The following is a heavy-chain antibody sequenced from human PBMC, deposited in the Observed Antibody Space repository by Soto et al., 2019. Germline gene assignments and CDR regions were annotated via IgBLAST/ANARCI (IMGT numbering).Heavy chain of an antibody. CDR3: TGLWFGEIYNY. CDR2: IKNKNDGGTT. D-gene: IGHD3-10*01. V-gene: IGHV3-15*07. J-gene: IGHJ4*01. Sequence: EVELVESGGGLVKPGGSLTLSCAASGFSFKNAWMNWVRQAPGKGLEWVGRIKNKNDGGTTDDAAFVEGRFTISNDASETTHLLHMNGLKTEDTGVYFCTGLWFGEIYNYWGQGSLVTVSS. CDR1: GFSFKNAW.